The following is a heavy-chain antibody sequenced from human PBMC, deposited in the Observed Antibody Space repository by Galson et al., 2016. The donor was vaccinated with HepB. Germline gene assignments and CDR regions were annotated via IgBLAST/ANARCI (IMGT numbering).Heavy chain of an antibody. V-gene: IGHV4-59*01. Sequence: SETLSLTCTVSGASITSFYWNWIRQSPRKGLEWIGYVYYYGTTSHNPSLKGRVTTSIDSSKNQLSLNLTSVSAADTAVYYCARARFFDRLLIDAFDIWGRGTMVTVSS. J-gene: IGHJ3*02. CDR3: ARARFFDRLLIDAFDI. CDR1: GASITSFY. CDR2: VYYYGTT. D-gene: IGHD3-9*01.